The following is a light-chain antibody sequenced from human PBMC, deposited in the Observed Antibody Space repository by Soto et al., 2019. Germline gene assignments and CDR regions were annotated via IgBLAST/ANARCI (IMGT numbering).Light chain of an antibody. Sequence: TQSPGTLDLSGCEIVTLSWRASQSVSSSLAWYQQRPGQAPRLLIYDTSTGAAGIAARFSGSGSGTEFTLTISSLQSEDSAVYYCQQYVHWPPGAFGQGTKVDI. CDR1: QSVSSS. V-gene: IGKV3-15*01. J-gene: IGKJ1*01. CDR3: QQYVHWPPGA. CDR2: DTS.